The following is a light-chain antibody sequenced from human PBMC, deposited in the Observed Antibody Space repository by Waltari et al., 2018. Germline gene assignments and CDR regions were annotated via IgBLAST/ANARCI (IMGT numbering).Light chain of an antibody. J-gene: IGKJ1*01. V-gene: IGKV3-15*01. Sequence: EIVMTRSPATLSVSPGERATLSSRASQSLGSDLACYQQIPGQPPTLLVYGASTRATGTPAMFSGGGSGTEFTLIISGLQSGDSAVYYCQQYNMRPQTFGQGTRVEI. CDR2: GAS. CDR1: QSLGSD. CDR3: QQYNMRPQT.